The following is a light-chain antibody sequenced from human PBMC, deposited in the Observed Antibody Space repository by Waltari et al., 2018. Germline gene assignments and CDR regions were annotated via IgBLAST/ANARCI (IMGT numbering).Light chain of an antibody. J-gene: IGKJ4*01. CDR3: QQYNNWPRT. CDR1: QSVSGT. V-gene: IGKV3-15*01. Sequence: EIVMTQSPATLSVSPGERATLSCRASQSVSGTLAWYQQQPGQAPRLLIYGASTRDTGIPARFSGSGSGTEFTLTISSLQSEDFAVYYCQQYNNWPRTFGGGTKVEIK. CDR2: GAS.